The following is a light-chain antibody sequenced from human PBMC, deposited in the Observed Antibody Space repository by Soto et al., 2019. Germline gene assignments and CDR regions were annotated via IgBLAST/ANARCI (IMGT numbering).Light chain of an antibody. V-gene: IGLV6-57*01. J-gene: IGLJ3*02. CDR1: SGSIADNY. CDR3: QSYDASNFWV. Sequence: NFMLTQPHSVSESPGKTVTITCTRSSGSIADNYVQWYQQRPGTSPTTVIYEDNQRPSRVPDRFSGSIDSSSNSASLTISGLKIEDEADYYCQSYDASNFWVFGGGTKLTVL. CDR2: EDN.